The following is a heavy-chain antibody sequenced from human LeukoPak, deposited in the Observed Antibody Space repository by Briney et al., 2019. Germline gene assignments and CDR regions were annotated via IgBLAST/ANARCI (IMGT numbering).Heavy chain of an antibody. D-gene: IGHD4-23*01. Sequence: SVKVSCKASGGTFSSHAINWVRQAPGQGLEWMGGIIPIFGTANYAQKFQGRVTITADESTSTAYMELSSLRSEDTAVYYCATWATVVIPKYYYYMDVWGKGTTVTISS. J-gene: IGHJ6*03. CDR2: IIPIFGTA. CDR3: ATWATVVIPKYYYYMDV. CDR1: GGTFSSHA. V-gene: IGHV1-69*13.